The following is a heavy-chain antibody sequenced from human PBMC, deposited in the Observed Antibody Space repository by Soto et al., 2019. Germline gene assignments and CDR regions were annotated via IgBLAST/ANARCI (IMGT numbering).Heavy chain of an antibody. V-gene: IGHV4-38-2*01. CDR1: GYSISSGYY. D-gene: IGHD2-21*01. J-gene: IGHJ4*02. CDR2: IYHSGST. CDR3: ARAKTTTGQNIVDLLGPNYFDY. Sequence: PSETLSLTCAVSGYSISSGYYWGWIRQPPGKGLEWIGSIYHSGSTYYNPSLKRRVTISVDTSKNKFSLKLSSVTAADTAVYYCARAKTTTGQNIVDLLGPNYFDYWGPGTLVTV.